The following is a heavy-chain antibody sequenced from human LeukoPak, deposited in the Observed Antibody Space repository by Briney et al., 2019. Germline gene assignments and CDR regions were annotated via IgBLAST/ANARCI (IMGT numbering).Heavy chain of an antibody. CDR1: GFAFSSYS. Sequence: GGSLRLSCAASGFAFSSYSMNWVRQAPGKGLEWVSSVSRRSSFIFYADSVQGRFTVSRDDAKDSLFPQMNSLRAEDTAVYYCARVSDAYDYFFDYWGQGTLVTVSS. J-gene: IGHJ4*02. V-gene: IGHV3-21*01. CDR3: ARVSDAYDYFFDY. CDR2: VSRRSSFI. D-gene: IGHD5-12*01.